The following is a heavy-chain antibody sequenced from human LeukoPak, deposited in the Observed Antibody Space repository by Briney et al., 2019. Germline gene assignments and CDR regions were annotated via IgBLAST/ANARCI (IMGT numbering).Heavy chain of an antibody. V-gene: IGHV3-30*04. Sequence: PGGSLRLSCAASGFTFSSYAMHWVRQAPGKGLEWVAVISYDARSKYYTDSVKGRFTISRDNSKNTLYLQMNTLRADDTAVYFCARDLMATIYYYYGMDVWGRGTTVTVSS. CDR3: ARDLMATIYYYYGMDV. CDR1: GFTFSSYA. D-gene: IGHD5-24*01. J-gene: IGHJ6*02. CDR2: ISYDARSK.